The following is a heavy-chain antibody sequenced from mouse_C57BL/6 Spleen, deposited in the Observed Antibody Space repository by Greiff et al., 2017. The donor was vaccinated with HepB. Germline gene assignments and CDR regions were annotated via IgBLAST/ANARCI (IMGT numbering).Heavy chain of an antibody. CDR2: IYPGSGST. J-gene: IGHJ4*01. CDR3: ARGDYGYAMDY. D-gene: IGHD1-1*01. CDR1: GYTFTSYW. V-gene: IGHV1-55*01. Sequence: QVQLQQPGAELVKPGASVKMSCKASGYTFTSYWITWVKQRPGQGLEWIGDIYPGSGSTNYNEKFKSKATLTVDTSSSTAYMQLSSLTSEESAVYYCARGDYGYAMDYWGQGTSVTVSS.